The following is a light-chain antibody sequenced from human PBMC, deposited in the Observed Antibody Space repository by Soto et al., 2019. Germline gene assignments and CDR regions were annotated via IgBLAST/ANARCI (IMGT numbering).Light chain of an antibody. CDR1: NIESKS. V-gene: IGLV3-21*02. CDR3: QVWDSSGDPVI. J-gene: IGLJ2*01. Sequence: SYELTQPPSVSVAPGQTARITCGGSNIESKSVHWYQQRPGQAPVLVVHDDSDRPSGIPERFSGSNSGNTATLTISRVEAGDEADYYCQVWDSSGDPVIFGGGTKLTVL. CDR2: DDS.